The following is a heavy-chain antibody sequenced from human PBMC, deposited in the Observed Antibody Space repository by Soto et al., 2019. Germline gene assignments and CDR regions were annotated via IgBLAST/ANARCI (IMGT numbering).Heavy chain of an antibody. CDR3: ARQGSNGAYYYYGMDV. CDR1: GYRFSSYW. D-gene: IGHD3-16*01. Sequence: GESLKISCKGSGYRFSSYWIAWVRQMPGKGLEWMGIIYPGDSDTRYSPSFEGQVTISADKSNSTAYLQWSSLKASDTAMYYCARQGSNGAYYYYGMDVWGPGTTVTVSS. J-gene: IGHJ6*02. CDR2: IYPGDSDT. V-gene: IGHV5-51*01.